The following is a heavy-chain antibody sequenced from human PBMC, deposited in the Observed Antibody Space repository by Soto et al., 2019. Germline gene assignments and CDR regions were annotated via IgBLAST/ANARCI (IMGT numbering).Heavy chain of an antibody. Sequence: QVQLVQSGAEVKKPGSSVKVSCKASGATLDTFINFGVTWVRRAPGQGLEWMGGIIPVFGTAHYAQKFQGRHTISADESTRTAYMELSSLRSEDTGVYYCARGAATKRLVLMYDALEIWGQGTMVTVSS. J-gene: IGHJ3*02. D-gene: IGHD5-12*01. CDR3: ARGAATKRLVLMYDALEI. V-gene: IGHV1-69*12. CDR2: IIPVFGTA. CDR1: GATLDTFINFG.